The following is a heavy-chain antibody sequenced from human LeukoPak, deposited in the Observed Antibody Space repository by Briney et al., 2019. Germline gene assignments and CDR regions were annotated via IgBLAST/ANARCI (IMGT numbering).Heavy chain of an antibody. D-gene: IGHD3-22*01. J-gene: IGHJ4*02. CDR1: GYAVTGYY. V-gene: IGHV1-2*02. Sequence: ASEKVSCKASGYAVTGYYMHWVRQAPGQGLEWMGWINPNSGGTNYAQKFQERSTMTRDTSISTAYMELGRLTSDDTAVYYCASDLGHSYDTTGYNGDYWGQGTLVTVSS. CDR2: INPNSGGT. CDR3: ASDLGHSYDTTGYNGDY.